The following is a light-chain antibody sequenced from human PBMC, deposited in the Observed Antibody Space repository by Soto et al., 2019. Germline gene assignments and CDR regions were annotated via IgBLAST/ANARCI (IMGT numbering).Light chain of an antibody. J-gene: IGKJ5*01. CDR3: QHADSFPLIT. Sequence: QMPQSPSSVAASVGDRIPIPCXFSEDISTWLAWYQQKPGKAPKLLIYAASSLQSGVPSRFSGSGSGTDFTLTISSLQPEDFATYYCQHADSFPLITFGQGTRLEI. CDR2: AAS. V-gene: IGKV1-12*01. CDR1: EDISTW.